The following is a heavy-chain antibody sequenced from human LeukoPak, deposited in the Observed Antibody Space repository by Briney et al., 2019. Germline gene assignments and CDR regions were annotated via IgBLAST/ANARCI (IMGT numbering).Heavy chain of an antibody. J-gene: IGHJ5*02. V-gene: IGHV1-2*06. D-gene: IGHD3-9*01. CDR3: ARGHLLRYFDWLSRGWFDP. CDR1: VYTFTGYY. Sequence: GASVKLSCTSSVYTFTGYYMHCVRQAPGQALEWLRRINPNSGCTNYAQKFQGRVTMTRDTSISAAYMELSRLRSDDTAVYYCARGHLLRYFDWLSRGWFDPWGQGTLVTVSS. CDR2: INPNSGCT.